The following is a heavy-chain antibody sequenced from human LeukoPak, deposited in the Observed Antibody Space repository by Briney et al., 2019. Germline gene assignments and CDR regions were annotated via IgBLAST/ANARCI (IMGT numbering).Heavy chain of an antibody. CDR1: GGSISSGDYY. D-gene: IGHD7-27*01. Sequence: SETLSLTCTVSGGSISSGDYYWSWIRQPPGKGLEWTGYIYYSGSTYYNPSLKSRVTISVDTSKNQFSLKLSSVTAAGTAVYYCARDKLGTGAFDIWGQGTMVTVSS. J-gene: IGHJ3*02. CDR2: IYYSGST. V-gene: IGHV4-30-4*01. CDR3: ARDKLGTGAFDI.